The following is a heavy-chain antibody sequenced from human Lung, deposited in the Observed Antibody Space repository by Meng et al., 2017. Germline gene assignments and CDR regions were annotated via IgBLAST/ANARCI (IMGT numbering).Heavy chain of an antibody. CDR1: GWSFSDYY. Sequence: HVPSHQVGAGLLKPSETLSLTCVVSGWSFSDYYWSLIRQPPGKGLEWIGEINHSGSTNYNPSLENRATISVDTSQNNLSLKLSSVTAADSAVYYCARGPTTMAHDFDYWGQGTLVTVSS. J-gene: IGHJ4*02. V-gene: IGHV4-34*01. CDR2: INHSGST. D-gene: IGHD4-11*01. CDR3: ARGPTTMAHDFDY.